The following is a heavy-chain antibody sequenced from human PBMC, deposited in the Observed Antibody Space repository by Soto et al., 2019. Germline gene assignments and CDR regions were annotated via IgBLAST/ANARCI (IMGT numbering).Heavy chain of an antibody. Sequence: LRLSCEATGFTFSSHEMNWIRQTPGKRLEWIAKISGSGSTINYADSVKGRFTISRDNVQRTLHLQMDSLRVEDTGVYYCARGGVYWGRGTLVTVSS. V-gene: IGHV3-48*03. J-gene: IGHJ1*01. CDR3: ARGGVY. CDR1: GFTFSSHE. CDR2: ISGSGSTI. D-gene: IGHD2-8*01.